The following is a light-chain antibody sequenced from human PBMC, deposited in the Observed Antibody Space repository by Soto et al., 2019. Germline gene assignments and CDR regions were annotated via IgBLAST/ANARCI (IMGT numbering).Light chain of an antibody. Sequence: DMQMTQSPSSLSASVGDRVTITSRASESIRNNLKWYQQKPGKAPKLLIYAASTLQSGVPSRFSGGGSGTEFTLTIGSLQPEDFTTYYCQQTYSTPRGAFGQGTKVEFK. CDR1: ESIRNN. V-gene: IGKV1-39*01. J-gene: IGKJ1*01. CDR3: QQTYSTPRGA. CDR2: AAS.